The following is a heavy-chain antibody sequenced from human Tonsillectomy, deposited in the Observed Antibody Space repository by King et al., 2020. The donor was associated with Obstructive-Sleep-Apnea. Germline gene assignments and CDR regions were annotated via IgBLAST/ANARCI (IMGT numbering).Heavy chain of an antibody. D-gene: IGHD3-22*01. V-gene: IGHV4-4*02. CDR2: IYHSGST. CDR3: ARDRRADSSGYYIDY. Sequence: QLQESGPGLVKPSGTLSLTCAVSGGSISSSNWCSGVRQPPGKGLVWIGEIYHSGSTNYNPSLKSRVTISVDKSKNQFSLKLSSVTAADTAVYYCARDRRADSSGYYIDYWGQGTLVTVSS. J-gene: IGHJ4*02. CDR1: GGSISSSNW.